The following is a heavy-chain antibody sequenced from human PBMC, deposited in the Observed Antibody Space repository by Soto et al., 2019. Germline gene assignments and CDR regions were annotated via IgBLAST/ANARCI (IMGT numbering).Heavy chain of an antibody. CDR3: ARDQLSSGLYVWFDP. D-gene: IGHD6-25*01. Sequence: PSETLSLTCTVSGGSISTYYWSWIRQPPGKGLEWIGYIYYDGSTSYNPSLRSRVTKSVDTSKNQFSLILSSVTSADTAVYYCARDQLSSGLYVWFDPWGQGTLVT. CDR2: IYYDGST. CDR1: GGSISTYY. V-gene: IGHV4-59*01. J-gene: IGHJ5*02.